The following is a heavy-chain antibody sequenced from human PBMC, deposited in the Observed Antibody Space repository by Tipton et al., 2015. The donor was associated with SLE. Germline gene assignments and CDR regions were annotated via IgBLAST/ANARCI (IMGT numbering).Heavy chain of an antibody. V-gene: IGHV4-39*07. D-gene: IGHD2-8*01. CDR1: GGSITTRSYY. Sequence: TLSLTCIVSGGSITTRSYYWGWIRQPPGKGLEWIASISYSGATYYNPSLKSRVIISLDTSRNHFSLKLTSVTAADTAVYYCARASPGVWYFDLWGRGTLVTVSS. CDR3: ARASPGVWYFDL. J-gene: IGHJ2*01. CDR2: ISYSGAT.